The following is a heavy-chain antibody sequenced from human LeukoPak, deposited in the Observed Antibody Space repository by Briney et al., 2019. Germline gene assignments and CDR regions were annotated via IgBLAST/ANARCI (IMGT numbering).Heavy chain of an antibody. Sequence: ASVKVSCKASEFTFTDYAINWVRQAPGQRLEWMGWINAGNGNTRYSQRFQGRVTITRDTSASTAYMELSSLTSEDTAVYYCTRGRWSATTASYYLDFWGQGTLVTVSS. CDR1: EFTFTDYA. CDR3: TRGRWSATTASYYLDF. J-gene: IGHJ4*02. CDR2: INAGNGNT. D-gene: IGHD5-24*01. V-gene: IGHV1-3*01.